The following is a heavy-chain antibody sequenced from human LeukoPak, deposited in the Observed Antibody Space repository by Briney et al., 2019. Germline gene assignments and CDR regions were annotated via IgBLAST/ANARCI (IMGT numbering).Heavy chain of an antibody. J-gene: IGHJ4*02. CDR1: DVSFTNYY. CDR3: PSASYSSPPGY. CDR2: ISHTGNT. Sequence: SETLSLTCAVSDVSFTNYYWTWIGHSPGKGLEWLGEISHTGNTHYNPSLKSRVTISVDTSKNPFSLKLSSVTAADTAVYYCPSASYSSPPGYWGQGTLVTVSS. D-gene: IGHD6-19*01. V-gene: IGHV4-34*01.